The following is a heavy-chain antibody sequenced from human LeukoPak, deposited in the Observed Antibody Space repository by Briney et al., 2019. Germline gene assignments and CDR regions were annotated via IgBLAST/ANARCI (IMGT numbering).Heavy chain of an antibody. CDR3: ARHGSSGRYWAFDI. CDR1: GYTFTSYG. J-gene: IGHJ3*02. D-gene: IGHD6-19*01. CDR2: VSTYNGNT. V-gene: IGHV1-18*01. Sequence: GASVKVFCKASGYTFTSYGISWVRQAPGQGLEWMGWVSTYNGNTNYVQKLQGRVTMTTDTSTNTAYMELRSLRSDDTAVYYCARHGSSGRYWAFDIWGQGTMVTASS.